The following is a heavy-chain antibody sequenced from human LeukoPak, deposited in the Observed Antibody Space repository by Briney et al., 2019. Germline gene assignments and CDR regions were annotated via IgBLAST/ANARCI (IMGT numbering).Heavy chain of an antibody. CDR1: GGTFSSYA. Sequence: SVKVSCKDSGGTFSSYAISWVRQAPGQGREWMGRIIPILGIANYAQKFQGRVTITADTSTSTAYMELSSLRSEDTAVYYCARDPTTVTPYGMDVWGQGTTVTVSS. CDR3: ARDPTTVTPYGMDV. V-gene: IGHV1-69*04. J-gene: IGHJ6*02. CDR2: IIPILGIA. D-gene: IGHD4-17*01.